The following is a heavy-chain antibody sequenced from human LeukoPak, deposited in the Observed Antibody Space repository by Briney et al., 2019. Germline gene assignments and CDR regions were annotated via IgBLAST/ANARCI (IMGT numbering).Heavy chain of an antibody. J-gene: IGHJ6*02. CDR1: GFTFSSYA. D-gene: IGHD4-17*01. V-gene: IGHV3-21*01. CDR3: ARLTTGILEKYYYYGMDV. Sequence: GGSLRLSCAASGFTFSSYAMSWVRQAPGKGLEWVSSISSSSSYIYYADSVKGRFTISRDNAKNSLYLQMNSLRAEDTAVYYCARLTTGILEKYYYYGMDVWGQGTTVTVSS. CDR2: ISSSSSYI.